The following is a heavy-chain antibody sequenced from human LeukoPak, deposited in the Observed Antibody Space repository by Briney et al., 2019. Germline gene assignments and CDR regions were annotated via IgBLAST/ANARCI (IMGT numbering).Heavy chain of an antibody. CDR2: IRGSGSYI. CDR1: GFSFSTYT. V-gene: IGHV3-21*01. D-gene: IGHD3-3*02. CDR3: ASHFWNYYRIDY. J-gene: IGHJ4*02. Sequence: GGSLRLSCAASGFSFSTYTRNWARQAPGKGLEWVSSIRGSGSYIYYSDSVKGRFTISRDNAKNSLSLQMNSLRAEDTAIYYCASHFWNYYRIDYWGQGILVTVSS.